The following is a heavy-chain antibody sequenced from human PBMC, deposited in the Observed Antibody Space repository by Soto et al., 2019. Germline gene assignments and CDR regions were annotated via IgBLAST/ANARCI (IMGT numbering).Heavy chain of an antibody. CDR2: ISGSGGST. V-gene: IGHV3-23*01. Sequence: GGSLRLSCAASGFTFSSYAMSWVRQAPGKGLEWVSSISGSGGSTYNADSVKGRFTISRDNPKNTLYLQMNSLRAEDTAVFYCAKGGAGWKPFDYWGQGTLVTVSS. CDR3: AKGGAGWKPFDY. CDR1: GFTFSSYA. J-gene: IGHJ4*02. D-gene: IGHD1-1*01.